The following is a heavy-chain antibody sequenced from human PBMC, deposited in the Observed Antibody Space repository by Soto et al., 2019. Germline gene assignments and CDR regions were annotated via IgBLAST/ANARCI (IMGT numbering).Heavy chain of an antibody. CDR1: GGSISSCGYS. CDR3: ARANPVYALV. V-gene: IGHV4-30-2*01. D-gene: IGHD2-2*01. Sequence: SETLSLTCAVSGGSISSCGYSWSWIRQPPGKGLEWIGYIYHSGSTYYNPSLKSRVTISVDRSKNQFSLKLSSVTAADTAVYYCARANPVYALVWGQGTLVTVSS. CDR2: IYHSGST. J-gene: IGHJ4*02.